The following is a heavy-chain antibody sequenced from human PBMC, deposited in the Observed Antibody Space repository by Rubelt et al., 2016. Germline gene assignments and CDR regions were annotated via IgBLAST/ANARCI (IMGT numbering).Heavy chain of an antibody. CDR3: APTGSGGSTSDDVDI. Sequence: GLVKPTQTLSLTCTVSGGSISSSSYYWGWIRQPPGKGLEWIGSIYYSGSTYYNPSLKSRVTISVDTSKNQFSLKLSSVTAADTAVYYCAPTGSGGSTSDDVDIWRQGTLVTVSS. V-gene: IGHV4-39*01. CDR2: IYYSGST. J-gene: IGHJ3*02. D-gene: IGHD2-15*01. CDR1: GGSISSSSYY.